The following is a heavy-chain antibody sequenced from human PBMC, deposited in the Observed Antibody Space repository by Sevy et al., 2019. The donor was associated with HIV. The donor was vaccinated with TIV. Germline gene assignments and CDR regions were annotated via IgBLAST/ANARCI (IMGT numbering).Heavy chain of an antibody. CDR3: ARDGLGIGSSSVFDY. CDR1: GFTFSSYS. J-gene: IGHJ4*02. Sequence: GGSLRLSCAASGFTFSSYSMNWVRQAPGKGLEWVSSISSSSSYIYYADSVKGRFTISRDNAKNSLYLQMNSLRAEETAVYYCARDGLGIGSSSVFDYWGQGTLVTVSS. D-gene: IGHD6-6*01. CDR2: ISSSSSYI. V-gene: IGHV3-21*01.